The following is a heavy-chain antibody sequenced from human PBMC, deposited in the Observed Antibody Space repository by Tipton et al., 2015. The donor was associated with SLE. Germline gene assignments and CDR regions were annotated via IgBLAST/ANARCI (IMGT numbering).Heavy chain of an antibody. D-gene: IGHD1-14*01. Sequence: TLSLTCTVSGGSVSSYDWSWIRQPPGKGLQWIGYNYNSGSSSSNPSLKSRVTISVDTSKNQFSLKLSSVTAADTAVYYCATLSAGQSTMGHWGQGTLVTVSS. J-gene: IGHJ4*02. CDR3: ATLSAGQSTMGH. CDR1: GGSVSSYD. CDR2: NYNSGSS. V-gene: IGHV4-4*08.